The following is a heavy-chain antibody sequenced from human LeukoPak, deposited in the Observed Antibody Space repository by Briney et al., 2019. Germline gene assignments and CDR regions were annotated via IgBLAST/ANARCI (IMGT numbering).Heavy chain of an antibody. CDR2: IIPILNTE. V-gene: IGHV1-69*04. J-gene: IGHJ4*02. CDR1: GGTFSSFA. CDR3: AIRSDGAYCGGDCFYLDY. Sequence: ASVKVSCKTSGGTFSSFALSWVRLAPGQGLEWMGRIIPILNTEEYAQRSQGRVTITADTSTSTVYMELSSLKSEDTAIYYCAIRSDGAYCGGDCFYLDYWGQGTLVTVSS. D-gene: IGHD2-21*02.